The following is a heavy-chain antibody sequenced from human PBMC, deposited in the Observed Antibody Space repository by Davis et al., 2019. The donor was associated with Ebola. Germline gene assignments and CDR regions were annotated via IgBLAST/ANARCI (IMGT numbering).Heavy chain of an antibody. CDR1: GGSISSSGYN. Sequence: MPSETLSLTCSVSGGSISSSGYNWGWVRQPPGKGLEWIGYIYYRGDAIYNPSLNSRVTISLDTSRNQISLNLASVTAADTAVYYCARPRRDPYANEPFNIWGQGTMVTVSS. V-gene: IGHV4-61*05. CDR3: ARPRRDPYANEPFNI. J-gene: IGHJ3*02. CDR2: IYYRGDA. D-gene: IGHD5-24*01.